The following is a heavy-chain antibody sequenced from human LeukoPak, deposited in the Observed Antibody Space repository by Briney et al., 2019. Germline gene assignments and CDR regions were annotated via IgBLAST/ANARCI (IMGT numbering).Heavy chain of an antibody. Sequence: GRSLRLSCAASGFTFSSYWMHWVRQAPGKGLVWVSRINSDGSSTSYTDSVKGRFTISRDNAKNTLYLQMNCLRAEDTAVYYCARAAGLGFLECYDYWGQGTLVTVSS. CDR2: INSDGSST. V-gene: IGHV3-74*01. CDR1: GFTFSSYW. J-gene: IGHJ4*02. CDR3: ARAAGLGFLECYDY. D-gene: IGHD3-3*01.